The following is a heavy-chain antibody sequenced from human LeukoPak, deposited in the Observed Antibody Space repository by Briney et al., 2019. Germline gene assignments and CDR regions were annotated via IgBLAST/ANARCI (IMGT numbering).Heavy chain of an antibody. V-gene: IGHV1-18*01. Sequence: ASVTVSCKASGYTFTSYGISWVRQPPGQGLEWMGLISAYNGNTNYAQKLQGRVTMTTDTSTSTAYMELRSLRSDDTAVYYCARDYPGYCSSTSCYRPVDYWGQGTLVTVSS. CDR1: GYTFTSYG. CDR2: ISAYNGNT. J-gene: IGHJ4*02. CDR3: ARDYPGYCSSTSCYRPVDY. D-gene: IGHD2-2*02.